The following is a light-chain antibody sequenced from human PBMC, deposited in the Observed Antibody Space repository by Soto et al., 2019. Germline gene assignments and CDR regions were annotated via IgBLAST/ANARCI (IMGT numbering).Light chain of an antibody. CDR1: QSISTW. J-gene: IGKJ4*01. CDR3: QQYNSYSPLT. CDR2: KAS. Sequence: DIKMTQSPSALPASVGDRVTITCRANQSISTWLAWYQQKPGKAPNLLIYKASRLETGVPSRFSGSGSGTEFTLTINFLQPDDFATYYCQQYNSYSPLTFGGGTKVDIK. V-gene: IGKV1-5*03.